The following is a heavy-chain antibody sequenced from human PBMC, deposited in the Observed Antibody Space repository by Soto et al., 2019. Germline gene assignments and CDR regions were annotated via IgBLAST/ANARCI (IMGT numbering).Heavy chain of an antibody. V-gene: IGHV4-34*01. D-gene: IGHD1-1*01. CDR3: ARTRNRWFDS. CDR2: INPSGRT. CDR1: GDSFRDYY. Sequence: XATLSLTFVVSGDSFRDYYWSWIRQSPGVGLEWIGEINPSGRTEYNPSLRGRVTLSVDTSKNQFSLTLSTMTAADTAVYYCARTRNRWFDSWGQGTLVTVSS. J-gene: IGHJ5*01.